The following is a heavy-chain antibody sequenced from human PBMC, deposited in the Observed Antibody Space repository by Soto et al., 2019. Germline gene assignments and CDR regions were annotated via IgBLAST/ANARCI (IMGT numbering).Heavy chain of an antibody. J-gene: IGHJ3*02. CDR2: IIPILGIT. CDR3: AIDSEQDALEI. D-gene: IGHD6-19*01. CDR1: GGTFRSNT. Sequence: QVQLVQSGAEVKKPGSSVKVSCKASGGTFRSNTLSWIRQAPGQGLEWMGRIIPILGITTYAQKSQGGVTITADKSTNTAYMELTSLRSENTAMYYCAIDSEQDALEIWGQGTMVIVSS. V-gene: IGHV1-69*08.